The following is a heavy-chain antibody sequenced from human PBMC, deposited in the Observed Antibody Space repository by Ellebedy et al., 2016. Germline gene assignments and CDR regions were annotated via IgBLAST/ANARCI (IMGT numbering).Heavy chain of an antibody. CDR1: GGSISSYY. CDR2: IYYSGST. Sequence: SETLSLTCTVSGGSISSYYWSWIRQPPGKGLEWIGYIYYSGSTNYNPSLKSRVTISVDTSKNQFSLKLSSVTAADTAVYYCVRHPPGGQWLGQHYFDYWGQGTLVTVSS. D-gene: IGHD6-19*01. J-gene: IGHJ4*02. CDR3: VRHPPGGQWLGQHYFDY. V-gene: IGHV4-59*08.